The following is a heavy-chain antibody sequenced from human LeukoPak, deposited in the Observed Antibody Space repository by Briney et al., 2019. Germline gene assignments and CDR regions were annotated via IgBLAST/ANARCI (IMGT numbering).Heavy chain of an antibody. Sequence: PSETLSLTCTVSGGSISSYYWSWIRQPPGKGLEWIGYIYYSGSTNYNPSLKSRVTISVDTSKNQSSLKLSSVTAADTAVYYCARHRRSTVVSMYDAFDIWGQGTMVTVSS. D-gene: IGHD4-23*01. J-gene: IGHJ3*02. V-gene: IGHV4-59*08. CDR2: IYYSGST. CDR3: ARHRRSTVVSMYDAFDI. CDR1: GGSISSYY.